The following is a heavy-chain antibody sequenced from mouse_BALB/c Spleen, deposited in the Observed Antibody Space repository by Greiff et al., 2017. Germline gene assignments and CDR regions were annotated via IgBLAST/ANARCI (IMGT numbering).Heavy chain of an antibody. D-gene: IGHD2-10*01. CDR1: GFSLTSYG. V-gene: IGHV2-9*02. CDR3: ARAAYYGNYEGAMDY. CDR2: IWAGGST. Sequence: VQGVESGPGLVAPSQSLSITCTVSGFSLTSYGVHWVRQPPGKGLEWLGVIWAGGSTNYNSALMYRLSISKDNSKSQVFLKMNSRQTDDTAMYYCARAAYYGNYEGAMDYWGQGTSVTVAS. J-gene: IGHJ4*01.